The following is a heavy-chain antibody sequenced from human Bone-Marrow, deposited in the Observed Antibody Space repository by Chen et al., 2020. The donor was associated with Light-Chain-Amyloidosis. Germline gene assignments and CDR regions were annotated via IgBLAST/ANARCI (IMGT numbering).Heavy chain of an antibody. V-gene: IGHV3-74*03. J-gene: IGHJ4*02. Sequence: EVQLVESGGGLVQPGGSLRHSRAASGFNFINYWMHWVRQVPGKGLEWVSHINGDGSSTTYADSVKGRFTISRDNAKNTLYLQMNSLRDEDTAVYYCVRDGDATIDFDYWGQGTLVTVSS. CDR2: INGDGSST. D-gene: IGHD3-3*01. CDR3: VRDGDATIDFDY. CDR1: GFNFINYW.